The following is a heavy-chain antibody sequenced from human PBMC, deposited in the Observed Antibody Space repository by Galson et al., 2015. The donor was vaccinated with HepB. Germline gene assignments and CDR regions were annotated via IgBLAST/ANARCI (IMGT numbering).Heavy chain of an antibody. J-gene: IGHJ4*02. CDR2: ISGSGGST. D-gene: IGHD1-1*01. CDR3: AKALLERQGDDY. CDR1: GFTFSSYA. V-gene: IGHV3-23*01. Sequence: SLRLSCAASGFTFSSYAMSWVRQAPGKGLEWVSAISGSGGSTYYADSVKGRFTLSRDNSKNTLYPQMNSLRAEDTAVYYCAKALLERQGDDYWGQGTLVTVSS.